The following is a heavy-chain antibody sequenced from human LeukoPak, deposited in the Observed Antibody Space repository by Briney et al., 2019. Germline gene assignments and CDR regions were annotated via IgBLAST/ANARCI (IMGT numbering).Heavy chain of an antibody. D-gene: IGHD3-22*01. J-gene: IGHJ4*02. Sequence: GGSLRLSCAASGFTFTSYAMSWVRQTPGKGLEWVASMSGGGDSDYYADSVKGRFTVSRDKSKNTLYVQMNSLRADDTAVYYCTKDASYAREDDNSGFFIDWGQGTLVTVSS. V-gene: IGHV3-23*01. CDR3: TKDASYAREDDNSGFFID. CDR1: GFTFTSYA. CDR2: MSGGGDSD.